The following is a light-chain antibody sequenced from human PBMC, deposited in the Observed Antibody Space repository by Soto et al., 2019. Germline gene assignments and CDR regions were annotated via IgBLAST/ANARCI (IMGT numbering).Light chain of an antibody. CDR3: QQYNNWPPIT. J-gene: IGKJ5*01. CDR2: DTS. Sequence: DIVMTQTPLSLSVTPGQPASISCKSSQSVSIKLAWYQQRPGQAPRLLIYDTSTRATGIPARFSGSGSGTEFTLTISSLQSEDFAVYYCQQYNNWPPITFGQGTRLEIK. V-gene: IGKV3-15*01. CDR1: QSVSIK.